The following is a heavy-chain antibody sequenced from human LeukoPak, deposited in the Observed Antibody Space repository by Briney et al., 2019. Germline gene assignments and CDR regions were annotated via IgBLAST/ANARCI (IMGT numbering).Heavy chain of an antibody. CDR2: INPNSGGT. CDR1: GYTFTGYY. J-gene: IGHJ4*02. Sequence: ASVKVSCKASGYTFTGYYMHWVRQAPGQGLEWMGWINPNSGGTNYAQKFQGRVTMTRDTSISTAYMELSRLRSDDTAVYYCAIIAAAGLPYFDYWGQGTLVTVSS. D-gene: IGHD6-13*01. V-gene: IGHV1-2*02. CDR3: AIIAAAGLPYFDY.